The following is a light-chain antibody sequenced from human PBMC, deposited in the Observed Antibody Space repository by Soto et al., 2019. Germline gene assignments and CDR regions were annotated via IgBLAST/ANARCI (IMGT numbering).Light chain of an antibody. CDR2: SVS. Sequence: EIVLTQSPGTLSLSPGDRATLSCRASQSVRGNYLAWHQQKPGQAPRLLMYSVSRWATGIPDRFSGSGSGTDFTLTISRLEPEDFAVYYCQHYGRSPWTFGQGTKVEIK. CDR3: QHYGRSPWT. CDR1: QSVRGNY. V-gene: IGKV3-20*01. J-gene: IGKJ1*01.